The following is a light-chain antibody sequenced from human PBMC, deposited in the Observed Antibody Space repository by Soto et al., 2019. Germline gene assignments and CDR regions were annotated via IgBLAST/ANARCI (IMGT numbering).Light chain of an antibody. CDR1: NIGTKS. CDR2: YDS. CDR3: QVWDRSSDHVV. J-gene: IGLJ2*01. Sequence: SYELTQPPSVSVAPGKTARITCGENNIGTKSVHWYQQKPGQAPILVIYYDSARPSGIPERFSGSNSENTATLTISRVEAGDEADYYCQVWDRSSDHVVFGGGTKLTVL. V-gene: IGLV3-21*04.